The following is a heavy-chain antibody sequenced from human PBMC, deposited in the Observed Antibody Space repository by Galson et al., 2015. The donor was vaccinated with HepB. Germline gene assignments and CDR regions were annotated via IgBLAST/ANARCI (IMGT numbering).Heavy chain of an antibody. CDR1: GFTFSSYG. J-gene: IGHJ4*02. V-gene: IGHV3-33*01. CDR2: IWYDGSNK. Sequence: SCKASGFTFSSYGMHWVRQAPGKGLEWVAVIWYDGSNKYYADSVKGRFTISRDNSKNTLYLQMNSLRAEDTAVYYCARDSDYDILTGYYGLFDYWGQGTLVTVSS. CDR3: ARDSDYDILTGYYGLFDY. D-gene: IGHD3-9*01.